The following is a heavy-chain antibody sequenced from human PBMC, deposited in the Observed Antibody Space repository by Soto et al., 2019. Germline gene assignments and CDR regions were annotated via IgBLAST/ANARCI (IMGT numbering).Heavy chain of an antibody. CDR1: GGSFSGYY. CDR2: INHSGST. V-gene: IGHV4-34*01. CDR3: ASRPGRDSIAVAGYYFDY. J-gene: IGHJ4*02. D-gene: IGHD6-19*01. Sequence: QVQLQQWGAGLLKPSETLSLTCAVYGGSFSGYYWSWIRQPPGKGLEWIGEINHSGSTNYNPSLKSRVTISVDTSKNQFSLKLSSVTAADTAVYYCASRPGRDSIAVAGYYFDYWGQGTLVTVSS.